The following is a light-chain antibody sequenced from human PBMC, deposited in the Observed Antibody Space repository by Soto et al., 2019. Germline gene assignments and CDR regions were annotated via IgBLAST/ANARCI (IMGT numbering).Light chain of an antibody. CDR1: SSDVGGYNY. V-gene: IGLV2-8*01. CDR2: EVS. CDR3: SSYAGSNIWV. Sequence: QSVLTQPPSASGSPGQSVTISCTGTSSDVGGYNYVSWYQQHPGKAPKLMIYEVSKRPSGVPDRFSGSKSGNTASLTVSGLPAEDEADYYCSSYAGSNIWVFGGGTKLTVL. J-gene: IGLJ3*02.